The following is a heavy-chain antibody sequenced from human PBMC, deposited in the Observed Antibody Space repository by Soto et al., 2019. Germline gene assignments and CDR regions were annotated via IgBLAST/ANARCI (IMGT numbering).Heavy chain of an antibody. V-gene: IGHV3-23*01. CDR1: GFTFGSYA. J-gene: IGHJ6*03. CDR3: AKPMVRGETTGYYYRDV. D-gene: IGHD3-10*01. CDR2: ISGSGGSA. Sequence: GGSLRLSCAVSGFTFGSYAMSWVRQNPGKGLEWVSGISGSGGSADYADSVKGRFTISRDNSKNTLYLQMNSLRAEDTAVYYCAKPMVRGETTGYYYRDVWGKGTTVT.